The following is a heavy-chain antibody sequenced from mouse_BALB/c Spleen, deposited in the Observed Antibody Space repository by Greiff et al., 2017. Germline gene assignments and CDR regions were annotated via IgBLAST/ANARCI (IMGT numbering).Heavy chain of an antibody. CDR3: TRSGRDYYAMDY. Sequence: VHVKQSGTVLARPGASVKMSCKASGYTFTSYWMHWVKQRPGQGLEWIGAIYPGNSDTSYNQKFKGKAKLTAVTSTSTAYMELSSLTNEDSAVYYCTRSGRDYYAMDYWGQGTSVTVSS. V-gene: IGHV1-5*01. CDR1: GYTFTSYW. J-gene: IGHJ4*01. CDR2: IYPGNSDT. D-gene: IGHD3-1*01.